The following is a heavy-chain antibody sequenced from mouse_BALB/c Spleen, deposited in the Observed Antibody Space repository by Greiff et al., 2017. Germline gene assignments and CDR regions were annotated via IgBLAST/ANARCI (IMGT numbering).Heavy chain of an antibody. D-gene: IGHD1-1*01. CDR1: GYSFTGYF. V-gene: IGHV1-20*02. CDR3: ARDGSSPAWFAY. J-gene: IGHJ3*01. Sequence: VQLKQSGPELVKPGASVKISCKASGYSFTGYFMNWVMQSHGKSLEWIGRINPYNGDTFYNQKFKGKATLTVDKSSSTAHMELRSLASEDSAVYYCARDGSSPAWFAYWGQGTLVTVSA. CDR2: INPYNGDT.